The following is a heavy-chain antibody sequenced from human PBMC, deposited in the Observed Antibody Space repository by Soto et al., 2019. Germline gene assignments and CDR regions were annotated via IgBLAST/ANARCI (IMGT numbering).Heavy chain of an antibody. J-gene: IGHJ5*02. V-gene: IGHV4-4*02. CDR3: ARGVEERGGYWFDP. Sequence: QVQLQESGPGLVKPSGTLSLTCAVSGGSISSSNWWSWVRQPPGKGLEWIGEIYHSGSTNYNPSRKSRVPIAVDKSKNQLSLKLSAVTAADTAVYYCARGVEERGGYWFDPWGQGTLVTVSS. CDR2: IYHSGST. CDR1: GGSISSSNW. D-gene: IGHD1-1*01.